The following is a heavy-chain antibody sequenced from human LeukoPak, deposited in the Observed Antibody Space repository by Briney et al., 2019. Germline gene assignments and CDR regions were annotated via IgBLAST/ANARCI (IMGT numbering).Heavy chain of an antibody. CDR1: RFTFSSYG. V-gene: IGHV3-30*03. CDR2: ISYDGSNK. CDR3: AAYGDYEDY. D-gene: IGHD4-17*01. Sequence: GGSLRLSCAASRFTFSSYGMHWVRQAPGKGLEWVAVISYDGSNKYYADSVKGRFTISRDNSKNTLYLQMNSLRAEDTAVYYCAAYGDYEDYWGQGTLVTVSS. J-gene: IGHJ4*02.